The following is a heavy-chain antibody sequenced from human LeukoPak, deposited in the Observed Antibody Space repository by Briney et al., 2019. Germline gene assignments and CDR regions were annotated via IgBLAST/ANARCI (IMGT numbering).Heavy chain of an antibody. CDR3: ARDGYYYGSGSYPAPNWFDP. D-gene: IGHD3-10*01. CDR1: GYSISSGYY. Sequence: SESLSLTCTVSGYSISSGYYWGWIRQPPGKGLEWIGNIYHSGSSYYNPSLKSRVTISVETSKNQFSLRLSSVTAADTAVYYCARDGYYYGSGSYPAPNWFDPWGQGTLVTVSS. J-gene: IGHJ5*02. CDR2: IYHSGSS. V-gene: IGHV4-38-2*02.